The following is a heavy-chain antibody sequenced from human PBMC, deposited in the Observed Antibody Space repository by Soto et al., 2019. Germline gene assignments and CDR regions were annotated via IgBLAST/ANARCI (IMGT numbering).Heavy chain of an antibody. CDR3: ARHEPPYGSGDNYYYYGMDV. D-gene: IGHD3-10*01. V-gene: IGHV5-10-1*01. Sequence: GASLKISCKGSGYSFTSYWISWVRQMPGKGLEWMGRIDPSDSYTNYSPSFQGHVTISADKSISTAYLQWSSLKASDTAMYYCARHEPPYGSGDNYYYYGMDVWGQGTTVTVSS. CDR1: GYSFTSYW. J-gene: IGHJ6*02. CDR2: IDPSDSYT.